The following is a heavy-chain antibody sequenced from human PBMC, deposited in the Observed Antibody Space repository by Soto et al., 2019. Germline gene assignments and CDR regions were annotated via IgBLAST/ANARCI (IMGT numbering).Heavy chain of an antibody. Sequence: SETLSLTCTVSGGSISSYYWSWIRQPPGKGLEWIGYIYYSGSTNYNPSLKSRATISVDTSKNQFSLKLSSVTAADTAVYYCARAVFPPYDSSGYTFDYWGQGTLVTVSS. D-gene: IGHD3-22*01. CDR1: GGSISSYY. CDR3: ARAVFPPYDSSGYTFDY. CDR2: IYYSGST. J-gene: IGHJ4*02. V-gene: IGHV4-59*01.